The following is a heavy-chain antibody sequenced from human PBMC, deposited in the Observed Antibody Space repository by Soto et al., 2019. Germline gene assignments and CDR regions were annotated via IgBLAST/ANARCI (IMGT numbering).Heavy chain of an antibody. CDR3: AKFFFFQAEDGIRDTVPVSAFLLNRSSDL. Sequence: VSAISGSGGSTYYTDSAKGRLTISREHSKNTLYLQMNSLIADDTAVYYCAKFFFFQAEDGIRDTVPVSAFLLNRSSDL. D-gene: IGHD2-15*01. CDR2: ISGSGGST. V-gene: IGHV3-23*01. J-gene: IGHJ2*01.